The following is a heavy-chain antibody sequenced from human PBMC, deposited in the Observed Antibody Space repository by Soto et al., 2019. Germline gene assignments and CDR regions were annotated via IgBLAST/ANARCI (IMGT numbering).Heavy chain of an antibody. CDR2: IYHGGGT. J-gene: IGHJ6*02. CDR1: GGSISSGDYS. D-gene: IGHD6-25*01. Sequence: QLQLQESGSGLVKPSQTLSLTCAVSGGSISSGDYSWNWVRQPPGKGLEWIGFIYHGGGTYYNPSLKSRVTISVDTSKNQFSLKLSSVTAPDTAMYYCARGSASDYGMDVWGQGTTVTVSS. CDR3: ARGSASDYGMDV. V-gene: IGHV4-30-2*01.